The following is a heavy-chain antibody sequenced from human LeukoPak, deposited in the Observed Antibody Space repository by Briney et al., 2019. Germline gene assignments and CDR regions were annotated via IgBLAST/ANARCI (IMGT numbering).Heavy chain of an antibody. CDR2: IIPIFGTA. D-gene: IGHD2-2*01. CDR1: GGTFSSYA. Sequence: ASVKVSCKASGGTFSSYAISWVRQAPGQGLEWMGGIIPIFGTANYAQKFQGRVTITADESTSTAYMELSSLRSEDTAVYYCATSGVVVVPAAYTYYYYYMDVWGKGTTVTVSS. V-gene: IGHV1-69*13. J-gene: IGHJ6*03. CDR3: ATSGVVVVPAAYTYYYYYMDV.